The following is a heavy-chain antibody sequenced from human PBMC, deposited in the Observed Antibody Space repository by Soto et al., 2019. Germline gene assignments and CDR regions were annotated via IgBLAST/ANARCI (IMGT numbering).Heavy chain of an antibody. Sequence: ASVKVSCKTSGYTFTSYTITWVRQAPGQGLEWMGWISAYDGNTNYTQKLQGRVTMTTDTSTSTAYMELRSLRSDDTAVYYCGRDRGGYYDILNGFFRSIFSFDFWGQGTLVTVSS. CDR1: GYTFTSYT. J-gene: IGHJ4*02. CDR3: GRDRGGYYDILNGFFRSIFSFDF. CDR2: ISAYDGNT. D-gene: IGHD3-9*01. V-gene: IGHV1-18*04.